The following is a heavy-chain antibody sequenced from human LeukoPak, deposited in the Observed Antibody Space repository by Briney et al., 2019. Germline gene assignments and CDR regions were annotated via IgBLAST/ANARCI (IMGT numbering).Heavy chain of an antibody. D-gene: IGHD6-19*01. CDR3: ARESAVAGITALDY. J-gene: IGHJ4*02. V-gene: IGHV4-4*07. Sequence: SETLSLTYTVSGASISSYYWTWIRQPAGKGLEWIGRMYNSDSPNYNPSLKSRVTMSVDTSKNQVSLRLTSVTAADTAVYYCARESAVAGITALDYWGQGTLATVSS. CDR1: GASISSYY. CDR2: MYNSDSP.